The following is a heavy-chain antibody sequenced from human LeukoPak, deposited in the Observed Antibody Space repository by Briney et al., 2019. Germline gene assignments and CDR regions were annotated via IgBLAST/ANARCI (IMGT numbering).Heavy chain of an antibody. CDR2: ISSDGSST. D-gene: IGHD6-19*01. CDR1: GSTFSTYW. Sequence: GGSLRLSCAASGSTFSTYWMHWVRQAPGKGLVWVSRISSDGSSTIYADSVKGRFTISRDNAKNTLCLQMNSLRAEDTAVYYCAVAVVGLAYWGQGTLVTVSS. V-gene: IGHV3-74*01. J-gene: IGHJ4*02. CDR3: AVAVVGLAY.